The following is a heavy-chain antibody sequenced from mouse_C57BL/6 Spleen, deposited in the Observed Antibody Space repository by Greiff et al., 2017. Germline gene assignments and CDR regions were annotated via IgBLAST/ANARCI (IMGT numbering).Heavy chain of an antibody. CDR3: ARKDYYGSSWDWYFDV. CDR1: GYTLTSYD. CDR2: IYHRDGST. J-gene: IGHJ1*03. D-gene: IGHD1-1*01. V-gene: IGHV1-85*01. Sequence: QVQLQQSGPELVKPGASVKLSCKASGYTLTSYDINWVKQRPGQGLEWIGWIYHRDGSTKYNEKFKGKATLTVDTSSSTAYMELHSLTSEDSAVYFCARKDYYGSSWDWYFDVWGTGTTVTVSS.